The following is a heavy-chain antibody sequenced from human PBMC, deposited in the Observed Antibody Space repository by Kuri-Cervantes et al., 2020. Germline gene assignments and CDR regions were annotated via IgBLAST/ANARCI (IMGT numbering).Heavy chain of an antibody. Sequence: LSLTCAASGFTFSSYGMHWVRQAPGKGLEWVAVISYDGSNKYYADSVKGRFTISRDNSKNTLYLQMNSLRAEDTAVYYCARAPAMVTRYYFDYWGQGTLVTVSS. D-gene: IGHD5-18*01. CDR1: GFTFSSYG. CDR3: ARAPAMVTRYYFDY. CDR2: ISYDGSNK. J-gene: IGHJ4*02. V-gene: IGHV3-30*03.